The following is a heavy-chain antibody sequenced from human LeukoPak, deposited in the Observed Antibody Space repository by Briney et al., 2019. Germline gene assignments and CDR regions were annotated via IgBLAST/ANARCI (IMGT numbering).Heavy chain of an antibody. Sequence: GGSLRLSCAASVFTFSSYSMNWVRQAPGKGREWVSSISISSRYIYYADSVKSRVTISRDNAKNSLYLQMNSLRAEDTAVYYCASARQITIFGVVTLPHGMAVCGQATTLTVPS. CDR2: ISISSRYI. D-gene: IGHD3-3*01. CDR3: ASARQITIFGVVTLPHGMAV. J-gene: IGHJ6*02. V-gene: IGHV3-21*01. CDR1: VFTFSSYS.